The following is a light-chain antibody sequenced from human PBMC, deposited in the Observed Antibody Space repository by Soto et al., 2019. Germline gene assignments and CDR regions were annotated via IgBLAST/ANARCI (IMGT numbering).Light chain of an antibody. V-gene: IGKV3-20*01. CDR3: LQYGASPRT. J-gene: IGKJ1*01. CDR1: QNVARPS. Sequence: EIVLTQSPDTLSLSPGETATLPCRASQNVARPSLAWYQQIPGQAPRLLIYGTFNRATGIPGRFSGIVSWTDITLTISRLEPEDFAVYFCLQYGASPRTFCQGTKV. CDR2: GTF.